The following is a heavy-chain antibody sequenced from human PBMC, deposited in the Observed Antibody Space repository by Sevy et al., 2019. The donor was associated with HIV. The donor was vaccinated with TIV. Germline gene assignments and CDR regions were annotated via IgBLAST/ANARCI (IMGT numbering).Heavy chain of an antibody. D-gene: IGHD3-3*01. CDR1: GFTFNNYW. J-gene: IGHJ4*02. V-gene: IGHV3-7*01. Sequence: GGYLRLSCAASGFTFNNYWMSWVRQAPGRGLEWVANIKQDGSEKYNVDSVKGRFTTFRDNGKNSVSLQMNGLRVEDTALYYCAREVGGFNWRPYYFDSWGQGTLVTVSS. CDR3: AREVGGFNWRPYYFDS. CDR2: IKQDGSEK.